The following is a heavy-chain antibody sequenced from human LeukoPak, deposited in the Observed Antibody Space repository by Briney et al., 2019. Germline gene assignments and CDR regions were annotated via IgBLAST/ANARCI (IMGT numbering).Heavy chain of an antibody. V-gene: IGHV3-33*06. CDR2: IWYDGSNK. CDR3: AKVFSFAFDI. D-gene: IGHD2-21*01. CDR1: GFTFSSNG. J-gene: IGHJ3*02. Sequence: GGTLRLSCAASGFTFSSNGMHWVRQAPGQGLEWVAVIWYDGSNKYYADSVKGRFTISRDNSKNTLYLQMNSLRAEDTAVYYCAKVFSFAFDIWGQGTMVTVSS.